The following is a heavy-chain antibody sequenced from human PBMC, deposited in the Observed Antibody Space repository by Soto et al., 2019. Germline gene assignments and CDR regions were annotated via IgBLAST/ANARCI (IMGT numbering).Heavy chain of an antibody. V-gene: IGHV3-21*01. D-gene: IGHD6-19*01. Sequence: EVQLVESGGGLVKPGGSLRLSCAASGLTFSTYTMNWVRQAPGKGLEWVSSISSSSGYIYYADSVKGRFTISRDNAKKALYRQMNSLRAEDTAVYYCARDGAVAGKLDYWGQGTLVTVSS. CDR3: ARDGAVAGKLDY. J-gene: IGHJ4*02. CDR1: GLTFSTYT. CDR2: ISSSSGYI.